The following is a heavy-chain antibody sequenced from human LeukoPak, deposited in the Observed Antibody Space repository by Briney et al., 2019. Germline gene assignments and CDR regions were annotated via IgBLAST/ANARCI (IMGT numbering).Heavy chain of an antibody. J-gene: IGHJ3*02. CDR2: IYTSGST. CDR1: GGSISSYY. Sequence: SETLSLTCTVSGGSISSYYWSWIRQPAGKGLEWIGRIYTSGSTNYNPSLKSRVTMSVDTSKNQFSLKLSSVTAADTAVYYCARDYDYVWGSRNDAFDIWGQGTMVTVSS. D-gene: IGHD3-16*01. CDR3: ARDYDYVWGSRNDAFDI. V-gene: IGHV4-4*07.